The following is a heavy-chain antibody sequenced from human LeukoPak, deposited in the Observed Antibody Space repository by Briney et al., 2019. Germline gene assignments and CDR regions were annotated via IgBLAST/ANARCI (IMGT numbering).Heavy chain of an antibody. CDR1: GFTFSSYG. CDR3: AKGSSSSWDHFDY. V-gene: IGHV3-23*01. CDR2: ITGSGSSP. D-gene: IGHD6-13*01. J-gene: IGHJ4*02. Sequence: PGRTLRLSCAASGFTFSSYGMHWVRQAPGKGLEWVSAITGSGSSPYYADSVKGRFTISRDNSKNTLSLQMNSLRAEDTAVYYCAKGSSSSWDHFDYWGQGTLVTVSS.